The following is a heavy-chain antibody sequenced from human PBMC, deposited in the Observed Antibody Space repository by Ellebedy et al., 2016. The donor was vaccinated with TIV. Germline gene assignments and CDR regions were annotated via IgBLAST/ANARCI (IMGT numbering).Heavy chain of an antibody. D-gene: IGHD3-10*01. CDR3: ARDGGSYGWFNP. CDR2: IYYSGIT. CDR1: GGSVSSGSYY. V-gene: IGHV4-61*01. J-gene: IGHJ5*02. Sequence: SETLSLTXTVSGGSVSSGSYYWSWIRQPPGKGLEWIGYIYYSGITNYNPSLKSRVTISVDTSKNQFSLKVRSVTAADTAVYYCARDGGSYGWFNPWGQGTLVTVSS.